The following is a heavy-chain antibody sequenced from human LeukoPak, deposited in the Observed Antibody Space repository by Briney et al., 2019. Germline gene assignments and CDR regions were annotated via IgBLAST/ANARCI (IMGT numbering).Heavy chain of an antibody. D-gene: IGHD3-16*01. CDR2: ISGSGGST. CDR3: AKALYGEPIIDY. Sequence: GGSLRLSCAASGFTFSSYAMSWVRQAPGKGLEWVSSISGSGGSTYYADSVKGRFTISRDNSKNTRYLQMNSLRAEDTAVYYCAKALYGEPIIDYWGQGTLVTVSS. CDR1: GFTFSSYA. V-gene: IGHV3-23*01. J-gene: IGHJ4*02.